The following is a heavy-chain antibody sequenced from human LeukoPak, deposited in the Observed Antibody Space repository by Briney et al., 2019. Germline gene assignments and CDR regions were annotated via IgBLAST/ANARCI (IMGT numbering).Heavy chain of an antibody. V-gene: IGHV4-39*07. D-gene: IGHD3-22*01. CDR2: IHYSGSA. Sequence: SSETLSLTCTVSGGSITSSNYYWAWIRQPPGKGLEWIGSIHYSGSAYYGPTLRSRVTISVDTSKNQFSLKVSAVIAADTAVYYCARDSQYDSTGHAAWGQGTLVTVSS. J-gene: IGHJ5*02. CDR1: GGSITSSNYY. CDR3: ARDSQYDSTGHAA.